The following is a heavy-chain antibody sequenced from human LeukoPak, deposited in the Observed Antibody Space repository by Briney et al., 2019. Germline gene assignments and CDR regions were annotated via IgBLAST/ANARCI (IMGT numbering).Heavy chain of an antibody. D-gene: IGHD3-9*01. CDR2: IKSKTDGGTT. CDR3: TTDLLRYFDWLYRGAFDI. V-gene: IGHV3-15*01. J-gene: IGHJ3*02. CDR1: GFIFSSNA. Sequence: PGGSLRFSCAASGFIFSSNAMSWVRQAPGKGLEGVRRIKSKTDGGTTDYAAPVKGRFTISRDDSKNTLYLQMNSLKTEDTAVYYCTTDLLRYFDWLYRGAFDIWGQGTMVTVSS.